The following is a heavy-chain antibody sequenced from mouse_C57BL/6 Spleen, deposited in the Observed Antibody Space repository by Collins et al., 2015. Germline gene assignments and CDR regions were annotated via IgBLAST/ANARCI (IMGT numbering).Heavy chain of an antibody. J-gene: IGHJ3*01. CDR3: ARGGYDAWFAY. CDR2: IRNKANGYTT. CDR1: GFTFTDYY. V-gene: IGHV7-3*02. Sequence: EVKLVESGGGLVQPGGSLRLSCATSGFTFTDYYMSWVRQPPGKALEWLGFIRNKANGYTTEYSASVKGRFTISRDNSQSILYLQMNTLRAEDSATYYCARGGYDAWFAYWGQGTLVTVSA. D-gene: IGHD2-2*01.